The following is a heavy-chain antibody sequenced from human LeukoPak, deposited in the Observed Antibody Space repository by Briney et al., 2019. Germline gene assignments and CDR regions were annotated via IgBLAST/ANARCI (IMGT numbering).Heavy chain of an antibody. J-gene: IGHJ4*02. D-gene: IGHD2-21*02. CDR3: AKDRRSVTPYYSDY. Sequence: ASVKVSCKASGGTFITYAISWMRQAPGQGLEWMGRILPILGITNYAQKFQGRVTITADKSTNTAHMELSHLRSEDTAVYYCAKDRRSVTPYYSDYWGQGTLVTVSS. V-gene: IGHV1-69*04. CDR1: GGTFITYA. CDR2: ILPILGIT.